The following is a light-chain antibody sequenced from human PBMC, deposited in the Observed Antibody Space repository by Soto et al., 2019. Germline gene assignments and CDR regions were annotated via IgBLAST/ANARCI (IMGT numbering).Light chain of an antibody. V-gene: IGKV3-15*01. Sequence: EIVMTQSPATLSVSPGERATLSCSASRSVGSNLAWYQQKPGQAPRLLIYGASNRATRIPARFSGSGSGTEFTLIISSLQSQDSAVYYCQQFYNWPPITFGQGTRLEIK. CDR1: RSVGSN. CDR3: QQFYNWPPIT. J-gene: IGKJ5*01. CDR2: GAS.